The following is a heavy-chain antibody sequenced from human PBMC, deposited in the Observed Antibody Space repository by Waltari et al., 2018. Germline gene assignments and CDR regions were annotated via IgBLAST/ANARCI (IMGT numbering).Heavy chain of an antibody. V-gene: IGHV1-8*01. D-gene: IGHD6-6*01. Sequence: QVQLVQSGAEVKKPGASVKVSCKASGYTFTSYDINWVRQANGQGLEWMGWMNPNSCNTGYAQKFQGRVTMTRNTSISTAYMELSSLRSEDTAVYYCARSGQLVYYYYYGMDVWGQGTTVTVSS. CDR3: ARSGQLVYYYYYGMDV. J-gene: IGHJ6*02. CDR1: GYTFTSYD. CDR2: MNPNSCNT.